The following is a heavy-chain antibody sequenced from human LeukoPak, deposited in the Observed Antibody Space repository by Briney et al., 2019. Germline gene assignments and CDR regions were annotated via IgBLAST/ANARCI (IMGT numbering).Heavy chain of an antibody. D-gene: IGHD3-3*01. J-gene: IGHJ4*02. CDR3: AKDYDLDY. CDR1: GFMFSSYN. CDR2: ITTGSGYM. V-gene: IGHV3-21*04. Sequence: GGSLRLSCAASGFMFSSYNMNWVRQAPGKGLEWVSAITTGSGYMYYTDSVKGRFTISRDNSKNTLYLQMNSLRAEDTAVYYCAKDYDLDYWGQGTLVTVSS.